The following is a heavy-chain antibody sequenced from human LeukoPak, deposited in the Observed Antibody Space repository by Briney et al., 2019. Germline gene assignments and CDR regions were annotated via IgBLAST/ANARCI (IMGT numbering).Heavy chain of an antibody. CDR3: ARDRELGIPFDY. V-gene: IGHV3-21*01. CDR2: ISSSSSYI. J-gene: IGHJ4*02. Sequence: GGSLRLSCAASGFTFSSYSMSWVRQAPGKGLEWVSSISSSSSYIYYADSVKGRFTISRDNAKNSLYLQMNSLRAEDTAVYYCARDRELGIPFDYWGQGTLVTVSS. D-gene: IGHD1-26*01. CDR1: GFTFSSYS.